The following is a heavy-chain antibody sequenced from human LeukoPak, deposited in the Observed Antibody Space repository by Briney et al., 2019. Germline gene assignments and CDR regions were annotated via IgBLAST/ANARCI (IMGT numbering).Heavy chain of an antibody. CDR1: GGSISSYY. V-gene: IGHV4-59*12. J-gene: IGHJ6*02. CDR2: ISHTGST. Sequence: SETLSLTCTVSGGSISSYYWSWIRQPPGKGLECIGSISHTGSTYYNPSLKSRVTISVDSSKNQFSLKLSSVTAADTAVYYCAREGYFYGMDVWGQGTTVTVSS. D-gene: IGHD2/OR15-2a*01. CDR3: AREGYFYGMDV.